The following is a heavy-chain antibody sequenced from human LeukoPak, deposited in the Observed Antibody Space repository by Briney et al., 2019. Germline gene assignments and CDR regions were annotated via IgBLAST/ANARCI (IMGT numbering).Heavy chain of an antibody. CDR1: GFTFSSYA. J-gene: IGHJ3*02. CDR3: AKDIGELFAFDI. D-gene: IGHD3-10*01. Sequence: GRSLRLSCAASGFTFSSYAMHWVRQAPGKGLEWVAVISYDGSNKYYADSVKGRFTISRDNSKNTLYLQMNSLRAEDTAVYYCAKDIGELFAFDIWGQGTMVTVSS. CDR2: ISYDGSNK. V-gene: IGHV3-30*04.